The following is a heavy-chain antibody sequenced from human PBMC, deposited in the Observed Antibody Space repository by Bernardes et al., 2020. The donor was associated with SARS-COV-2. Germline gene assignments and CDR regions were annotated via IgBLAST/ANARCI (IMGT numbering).Heavy chain of an antibody. Sequence: GSLRLSCAASAFTFNNYEMNWVRQAPGKGLEWIPYISGSGETIYYADSVKGRFTISRDNAKNSLYLQMSSLRAEDSAVYYCARRWYSSGWYPGMDVWGPGTTVTVSS. V-gene: IGHV3-48*03. CDR2: ISGSGETI. J-gene: IGHJ6*02. CDR1: AFTFNNYE. CDR3: ARRWYSSGWYPGMDV. D-gene: IGHD6-19*01.